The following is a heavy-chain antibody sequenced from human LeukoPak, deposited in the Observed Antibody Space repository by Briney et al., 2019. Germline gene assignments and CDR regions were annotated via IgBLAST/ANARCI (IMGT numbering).Heavy chain of an antibody. D-gene: IGHD3-16*02. CDR3: ARETYDYVWGSYRYWYFDY. Sequence: GGSLRLSCAASGFTVSSNYMSWVRQAPGKGLEWVSVIYSGGSTYYADSVKVRFTISRDNSKNTLYLQMNSLRAEDTAVYYCARETYDYVWGSYRYWYFDYWGQGTLVTVSS. CDR1: GFTVSSNY. J-gene: IGHJ4*02. CDR2: IYSGGST. V-gene: IGHV3-66*01.